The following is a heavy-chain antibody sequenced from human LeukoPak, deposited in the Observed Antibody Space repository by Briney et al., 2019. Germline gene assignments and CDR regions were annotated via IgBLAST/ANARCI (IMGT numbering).Heavy chain of an antibody. J-gene: IGHJ4*02. CDR1: GGTFSSYA. Sequence: SVKVSCKASGGTFSSYAISWVRQAPGQGLEWMGGIIPIFGTANYAQKFQGGVTITADKSTSTAYMELSSLRSEDTAVYYCARWIDSSGYFDYWGQGTLVTVSS. CDR3: ARWIDSSGYFDY. V-gene: IGHV1-69*06. D-gene: IGHD3-22*01. CDR2: IIPIFGTA.